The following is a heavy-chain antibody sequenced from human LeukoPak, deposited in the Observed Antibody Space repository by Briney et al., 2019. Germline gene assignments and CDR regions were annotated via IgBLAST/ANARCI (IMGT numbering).Heavy chain of an antibody. Sequence: PGGSLRFSCAASGFTFSSYWMHWVRQAPGKGGVWVSRIKSDESTNYADSVKGRFPICRDNVKHTVSLQLNSLRAEDTGVYYCARAPCEIGGYYPEYLRHWGQGTLVTVSS. CDR1: GFTFSSYW. D-gene: IGHD3-22*01. J-gene: IGHJ1*01. CDR2: IKSDEST. V-gene: IGHV3-74*01. CDR3: ARAPCEIGGYYPEYLRH.